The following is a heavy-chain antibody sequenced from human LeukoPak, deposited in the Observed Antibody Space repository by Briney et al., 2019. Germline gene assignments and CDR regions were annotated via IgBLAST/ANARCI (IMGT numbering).Heavy chain of an antibody. CDR2: IYYSGST. J-gene: IGHJ5*02. Sequence: SETLSLTCTVSGGSISRSSYYWGWIRQPPGKGLEWIGSIYYSGSTYYNPSLKSRVTISVDTSKNQFSLKLSSVTTADTAVYYCARVLVPAMVTFDPWGQGTLVTVSS. D-gene: IGHD5-18*01. CDR3: ARVLVPAMVTFDP. CDR1: GGSISRSSYY. V-gene: IGHV4-39*01.